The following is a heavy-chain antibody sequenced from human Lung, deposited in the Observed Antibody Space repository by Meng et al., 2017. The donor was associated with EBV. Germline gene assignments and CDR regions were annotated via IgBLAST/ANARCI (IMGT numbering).Heavy chain of an antibody. J-gene: IGHJ4*02. CDR2: IRSKANNYAT. Sequence: EVQLLEFGGGLVQPGXSLKLSCAASGFTFSASAMHWVRQASGKGLEWVGRIRSKANNYATAFGASVEGRFTISRDDSNNTAYLQMNSLKTEDTAVYYCTSRSFWGQGILVTVSS. CDR3: TSRSF. CDR1: GFTFSASA. V-gene: IGHV3-73*01.